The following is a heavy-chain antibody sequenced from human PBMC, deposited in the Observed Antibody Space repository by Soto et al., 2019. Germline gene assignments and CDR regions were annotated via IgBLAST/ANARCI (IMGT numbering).Heavy chain of an antibody. J-gene: IGHJ6*02. D-gene: IGHD4-4*01. Sequence: SVKVSCKASGGTFSSYAISWVRQAPGQGLEWMGGIIPIFGTANYAQKFQGRVTITADESTSTAYMELSSLRSEDTAVYYCARVPDYSGYYYYGMDVWGQGTTVTVSS. CDR3: ARVPDYSGYYYYGMDV. V-gene: IGHV1-69*13. CDR1: GGTFSSYA. CDR2: IIPIFGTA.